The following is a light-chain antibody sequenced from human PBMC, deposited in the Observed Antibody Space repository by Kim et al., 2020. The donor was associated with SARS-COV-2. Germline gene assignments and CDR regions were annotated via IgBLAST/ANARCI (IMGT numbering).Light chain of an antibody. V-gene: IGLV10-54*01. J-gene: IGLJ3*02. CDR3: SAWDSSLSAWV. CDR2: RNN. Sequence: QAGLTQPPSVSKGLRQTATLTCTGNRNNVGNKGAAWLQQHQGHPPKLLSYRNNSRPSGISERLSASRSGNTASLTITGLQPEDEADYYCSAWDSSLSAWVFGGGTQLTVL. CDR1: RNNVGNKG.